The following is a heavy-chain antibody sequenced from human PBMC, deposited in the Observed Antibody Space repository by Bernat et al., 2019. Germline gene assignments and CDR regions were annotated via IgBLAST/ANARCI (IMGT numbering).Heavy chain of an antibody. CDR3: AREETYYDILTGYYKGHYYYYYGMDV. CDR1: GFTFSSYS. CDR2: ISSSSSTI. J-gene: IGHJ6*02. Sequence: EVQLVESGGGLVQPGGSLRLSCAASGFTFSSYSMNWVRQAPGKGLEWVSYISSSSSTIYYADSVKGRFTISRDNAKNSLYLQMNSLRAEDTAVYYCAREETYYDILTGYYKGHYYYYYGMDVWGHGTTVTVSS. D-gene: IGHD3-9*01. V-gene: IGHV3-48*01.